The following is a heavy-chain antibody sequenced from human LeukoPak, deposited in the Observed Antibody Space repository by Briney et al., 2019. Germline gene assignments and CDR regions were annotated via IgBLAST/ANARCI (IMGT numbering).Heavy chain of an antibody. V-gene: IGHV3-74*01. Sequence: PGESLRLSCAASGFTFSNYWMHWVRQAPGKGLVWVSRINSDGGSTSYADSVKGRFTISRDNAKNTLYLQMNSLRAEDTAVYYCARVSSGSYFGYYYYYMDVWGKGTTVTVSS. D-gene: IGHD1-26*01. J-gene: IGHJ6*03. CDR2: INSDGGST. CDR1: GFTFSNYW. CDR3: ARVSSGSYFGYYYYYMDV.